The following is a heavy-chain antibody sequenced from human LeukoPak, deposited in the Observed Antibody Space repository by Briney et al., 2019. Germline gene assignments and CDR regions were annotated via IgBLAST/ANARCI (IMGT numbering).Heavy chain of an antibody. Sequence: GGSLRLSCAASGFTFSSYSMNWVRQAPGKGLEWVSSISSSSSYIYYADSVKGRFTISRDNAKNSLYLQMNSLRAEDTAVYYCAKNLNPFDSWGQGILVTVSS. CDR2: ISSSSSYI. J-gene: IGHJ4*02. CDR3: AKNLNPFDS. D-gene: IGHD2/OR15-2a*01. CDR1: GFTFSSYS. V-gene: IGHV3-21*04.